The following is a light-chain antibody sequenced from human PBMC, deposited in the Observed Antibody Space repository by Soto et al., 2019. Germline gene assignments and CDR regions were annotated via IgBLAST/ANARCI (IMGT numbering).Light chain of an antibody. Sequence: QSALTQPRSVSGSPGQSVTISCTGTSSDVGGYNYVSWYQQYPGKAPKVIIYDVSKRPSGVPDRFSGSKSDNTASLTISGLQAEDEADYYCCSYAGTYTLWVFGGGTKLTVL. CDR3: CSYAGTYTLWV. J-gene: IGLJ3*02. CDR1: SSDVGGYNY. CDR2: DVS. V-gene: IGLV2-11*01.